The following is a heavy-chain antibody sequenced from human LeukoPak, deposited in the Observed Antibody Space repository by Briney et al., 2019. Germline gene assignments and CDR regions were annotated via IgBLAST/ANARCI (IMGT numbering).Heavy chain of an antibody. CDR3: ARDFIPYSGDAFDI. Sequence: PGGSLRLSCAASGFTFSSYAMHWVRQAPGKGLEWVAVISYDGSNKYYADSVKGRFTISRDNSKNTLYLQMNSLRAEDTAVYYCARDFIPYSGDAFDIWGQGTMVTVSS. J-gene: IGHJ3*02. D-gene: IGHD6-13*01. V-gene: IGHV3-30-3*01. CDR1: GFTFSSYA. CDR2: ISYDGSNK.